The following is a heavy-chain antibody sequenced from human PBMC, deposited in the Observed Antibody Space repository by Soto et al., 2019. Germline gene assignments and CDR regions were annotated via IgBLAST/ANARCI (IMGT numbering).Heavy chain of an antibody. V-gene: IGHV3-30-3*01. CDR1: GFTFRTYA. CDR2: ISYDGSNK. CDR3: ARDPAYYDILTGYYSKGLNS. D-gene: IGHD3-9*01. J-gene: IGHJ5*01. Sequence: LXLSCAPSGFTFRTYALHWVRQAPGKGLEWVAVISYDGSNKYSADSVKGRFTISRDNSKNTLYLQMNSLRAEDTAVYYCARDPAYYDILTGYYSKGLNSWGHGNLVTVSS.